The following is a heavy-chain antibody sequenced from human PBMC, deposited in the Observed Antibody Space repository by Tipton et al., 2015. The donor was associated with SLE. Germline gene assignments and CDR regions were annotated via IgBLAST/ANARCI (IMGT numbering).Heavy chain of an antibody. CDR1: GGSISSHY. CDR2: IYYSGST. D-gene: IGHD5-18*01. Sequence: TLSLTCTVSGGSISSHYWSWIRQPPGKGLEWIGYIYYSGSTNYNPSLKSRVTISVDTSKNQFSLKLSSVTAADTAVYYCARDRPPVDTAMAHFDYWGQGSLVTVSS. V-gene: IGHV4-59*11. CDR3: ARDRPPVDTAMAHFDY. J-gene: IGHJ4*02.